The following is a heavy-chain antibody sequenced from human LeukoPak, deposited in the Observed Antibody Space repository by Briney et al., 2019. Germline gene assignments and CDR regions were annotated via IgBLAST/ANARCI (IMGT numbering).Heavy chain of an antibody. CDR3: ARDRSVGVLPAPPFDF. CDR1: GFTFSTYS. V-gene: IGHV4-38-2*02. CDR2: VFHSGNT. D-gene: IGHD6-6*01. J-gene: IGHJ4*02. Sequence: GSLRLSCAASGFTFSTYSMNWVRQAPGKGLEWVGSVFHSGNTYYNPSLKSRLTISADTSKNQFSLTLTSETAADTAVYYCARDRSVGVLPAPPFDFWGQGTLVTVSS.